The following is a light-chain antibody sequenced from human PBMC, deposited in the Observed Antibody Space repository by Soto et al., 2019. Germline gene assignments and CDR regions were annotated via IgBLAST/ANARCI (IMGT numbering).Light chain of an antibody. J-gene: IGLJ1*01. V-gene: IGLV2-23*02. Sequence: QSALTQPASVSGSPGQSITISCTGTSSDVGSYNLVSWYQQHPGKAPKLMIYGVNKRPSGVSNRFSGSKSGNTASLTIPGLQAEDEADYYCCSYAGISTFYVFGTVTKLTVL. CDR2: GVN. CDR1: SSDVGSYNL. CDR3: CSYAGISTFYV.